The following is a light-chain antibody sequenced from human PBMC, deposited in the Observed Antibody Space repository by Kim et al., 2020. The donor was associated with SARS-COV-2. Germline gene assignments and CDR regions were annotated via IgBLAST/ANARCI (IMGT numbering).Light chain of an antibody. V-gene: IGKV3-11*01. Sequence: TLALSPGDRATLSGRASQGVSNYLAWYQQNPGQAPRLLIYEASKRAAGIPARFSGSGSGTDFTLTISRLEPGDSAVYFCQQRGSFGQGTRLEIK. CDR2: EAS. J-gene: IGKJ5*01. CDR3: QQRGS. CDR1: QGVSNY.